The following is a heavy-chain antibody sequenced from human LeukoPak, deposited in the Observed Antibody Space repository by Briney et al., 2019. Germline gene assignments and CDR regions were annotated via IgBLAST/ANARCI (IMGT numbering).Heavy chain of an antibody. CDR2: IKQDGSEK. J-gene: IGHJ6*03. D-gene: IGHD3-10*01. V-gene: IGHV3-7*01. CDR1: GFTFSSYW. CDR3: ARDQATINYYGSGSWHYNYYYYMDV. Sequence: PGGSLRLSCAASGFTFSSYWMSWVRQAPGKGPEWVANIKQDGSEKYYVDSVKGRFTISRDNAKNSLYLQMNSLRAEDTAVYYCARDQATINYYGSGSWHYNYYYYMDVWGKGTTVTVSS.